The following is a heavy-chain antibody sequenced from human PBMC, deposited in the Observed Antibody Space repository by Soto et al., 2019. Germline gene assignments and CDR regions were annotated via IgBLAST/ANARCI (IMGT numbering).Heavy chain of an antibody. CDR3: ARGRYGDY. J-gene: IGHJ4*02. D-gene: IGHD4-17*01. CDR1: GYIFTSYG. V-gene: IGHV1-18*01. CDR2: ISAHNGNT. Sequence: QAHLVQSGPEVKKPGASVKVSCKGSGYIFTSYGIAWVRQAPGQGLEWMGWISAHNGNTEYAQKFQGRVTVTRDTSTSTAYLERSSLRSDDTALYYCARGRYGDYWGQGALVTVSS.